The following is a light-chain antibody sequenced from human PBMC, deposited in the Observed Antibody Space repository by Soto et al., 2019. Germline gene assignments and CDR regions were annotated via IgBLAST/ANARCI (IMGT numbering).Light chain of an antibody. V-gene: IGKV1-5*03. Sequence: DIQMTQSPSTLSASVGDRVTITCRASQSISSWLAWYQQKPGKAPKVLIYKAYSLESGVPSRFSGSGSGTEFTLTISSLQPDDFATYYCQQYNNYPFTFGPGTKVDIK. CDR1: QSISSW. CDR2: KAY. CDR3: QQYNNYPFT. J-gene: IGKJ3*01.